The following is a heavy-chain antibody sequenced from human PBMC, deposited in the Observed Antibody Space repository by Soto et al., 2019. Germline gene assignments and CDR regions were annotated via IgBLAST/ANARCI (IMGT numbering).Heavy chain of an antibody. D-gene: IGHD3-22*01. CDR3: ARLHYYDSSGYGRYNWFDP. V-gene: IGHV4-4*07. CDR2: IYTSGST. J-gene: IGHJ5*02. CDR1: GGSISSYY. Sequence: PSETLSLTCTVSGGSISSYYWSWIRQPAGKGLEWIGRIYTSGSTNYNPSLKSRVTMSVDTSKNQFPLKLSSVTAADTAVYYCARLHYYDSSGYGRYNWFDPWGQGTLVTVSS.